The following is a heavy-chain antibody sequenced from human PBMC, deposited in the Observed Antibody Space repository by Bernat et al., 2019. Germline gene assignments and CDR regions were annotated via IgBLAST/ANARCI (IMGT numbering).Heavy chain of an antibody. CDR3: TSFNWNHFDY. V-gene: IGHV3-7*02. J-gene: IGHJ4*02. D-gene: IGHD1-1*01. CDR2: INQDGSEK. CDR1: ALTFSRHW. Sequence: VQLVESGGDLVQPGGSLRLSCVVPALTFSRHWMSWVRQAPGKGLEWVANINQDGSEKYYVDSVKGRFTISRDSAKNSLYLQMNSLRVEDTAVYYCTSFNWNHFDYWGQGTLVTVSS.